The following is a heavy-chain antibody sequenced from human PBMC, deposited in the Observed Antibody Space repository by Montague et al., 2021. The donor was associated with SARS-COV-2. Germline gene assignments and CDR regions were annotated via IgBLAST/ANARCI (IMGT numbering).Heavy chain of an antibody. CDR1: GFSLNTNGMG. CDR2: IYWDDDT. CDR3: ARYTSRMYGSFDX. J-gene: IGHJ4*02. V-gene: IGHV2-5*02. Sequence: VKPTQTLTLTCTVSGFSLNTNGMGVGWIRQPPGEAPAWLALIYWDDDTRYSPSLKTRLTITKDTSRNQVVLTMTNVDPGDTGTYFCARYTSRMYGSFDXWGQGALVSVSS. D-gene: IGHD3-16*02.